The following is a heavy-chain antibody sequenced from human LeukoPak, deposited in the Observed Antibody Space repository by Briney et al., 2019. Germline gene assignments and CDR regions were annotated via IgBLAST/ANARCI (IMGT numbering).Heavy chain of an antibody. CDR3: ARERYYYDSSGYLFDP. V-gene: IGHV4-39*07. CDR2: IYYSGST. CDR1: GGSISSSSYY. Sequence: SETLSLTCTVSGGSISSSSYYWGWIRQPPGKGLEWIGSIYYSGSTYYNPSLKSRVTISVDTSKNQFSLKLSSVTAADTAVYYCARERYYYDSSGYLFDPWGQGTLVTVSS. J-gene: IGHJ5*02. D-gene: IGHD3-22*01.